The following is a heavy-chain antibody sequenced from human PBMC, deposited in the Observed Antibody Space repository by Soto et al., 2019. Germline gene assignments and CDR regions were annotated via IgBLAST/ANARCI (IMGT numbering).Heavy chain of an antibody. CDR3: ATLQAQIDH. CDR1: GDVFSTDT. D-gene: IGHD2-21*01. V-gene: IGHV1-69*09. Sequence: QVVLLQSGADVKEPGSSVNISCKTFGDVFSTDTINWVRQAPGQGLLWMGSIIPFLNLSNIEPTFMDRLSITADESTGAAYQKLRDRTGDDTAICFCATLQAQIDHWGHGTRITVSS. J-gene: IGHJ1*01. CDR2: IIPFLNLS.